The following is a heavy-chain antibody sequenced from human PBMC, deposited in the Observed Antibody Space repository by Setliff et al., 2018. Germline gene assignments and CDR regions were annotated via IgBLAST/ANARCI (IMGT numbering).Heavy chain of an antibody. Sequence: GGSLRLSCVASGFTFSNYWMIWLRQAPGKGLEWVASIKQDGSDKYYVDSVKGRFTISRDNAKNSLFLQMNSLRAEDTAMYFCARDRGGGLYDYWGQGTLVTVSS. D-gene: IGHD3-16*01. CDR3: ARDRGGGLYDY. V-gene: IGHV3-7*01. J-gene: IGHJ4*02. CDR1: GFTFSNYW. CDR2: IKQDGSDK.